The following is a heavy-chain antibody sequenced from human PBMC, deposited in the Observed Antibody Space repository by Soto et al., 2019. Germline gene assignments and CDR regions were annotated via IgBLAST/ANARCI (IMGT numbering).Heavy chain of an antibody. CDR3: ARDFTFVSGAFDI. Sequence: ASVKVSCKASGYTFTSYGISWLRESPGQGLEWMGWISAYNGNTNYAQKLQGRVTMTTDTSTSTAYMELRSLRSDDTAVYYCARDFTFVSGAFDIWGQGTMVTVSS. J-gene: IGHJ3*02. CDR1: GYTFTSYG. D-gene: IGHD3-16*02. V-gene: IGHV1-18*01. CDR2: ISAYNGNT.